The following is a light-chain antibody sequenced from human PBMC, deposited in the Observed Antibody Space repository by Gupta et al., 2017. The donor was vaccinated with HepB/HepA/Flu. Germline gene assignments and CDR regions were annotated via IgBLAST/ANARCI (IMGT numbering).Light chain of an antibody. Sequence: DIVMTQSPLSLPVTPGEPASISCRSSQSLLHSNGYNYLDWYLQKQGQSPQLLIYLGSNRASGVPDRFSGSGSGTDFTLKISRVEAEDVGVYYCMQALKTYITFGQGTRLEIK. CDR1: QSLLHSNGYNY. V-gene: IGKV2-28*01. CDR3: MQALKTYIT. CDR2: LGS. J-gene: IGKJ5*01.